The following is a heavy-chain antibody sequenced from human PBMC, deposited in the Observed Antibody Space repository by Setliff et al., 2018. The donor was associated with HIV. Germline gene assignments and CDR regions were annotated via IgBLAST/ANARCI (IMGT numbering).Heavy chain of an antibody. CDR2: INHSGST. Sequence: SETLSLTCAVYGGSFSGYYWSWIRQPPGKGLEWIGEINHSGSTNYNPSLKSRVTISVDTSKNQFSLKLSSATAADTAVYYCARSPRIGVAGEFEYWGQGTLVTVSS. CDR1: GGSFSGYY. CDR3: ARSPRIGVAGEFEY. J-gene: IGHJ4*02. D-gene: IGHD6-19*01. V-gene: IGHV4-34*01.